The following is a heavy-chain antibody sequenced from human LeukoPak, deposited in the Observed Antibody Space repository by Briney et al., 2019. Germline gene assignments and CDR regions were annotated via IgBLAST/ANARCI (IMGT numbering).Heavy chain of an antibody. J-gene: IGHJ3*02. CDR2: LSDSGGST. V-gene: IGHV3-23*01. CDR3: AKRLYYGSGPRDI. D-gene: IGHD3-10*01. Sequence: SGGSLRLSCAASGFSFSNYDMTWVRQAPGKGLDWVSTLSDSGGSTYYADSVKGRFTISRDNSKNTLYLQMSSLRAEDTAIYFCAKRLYYGSGPRDIWGQGTMVTVSS. CDR1: GFSFSNYD.